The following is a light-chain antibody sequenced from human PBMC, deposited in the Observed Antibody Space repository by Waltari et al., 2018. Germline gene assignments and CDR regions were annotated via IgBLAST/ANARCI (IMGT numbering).Light chain of an antibody. CDR3: QQYGSSPPYT. CDR2: GAS. J-gene: IGKJ2*01. CDR1: QSVSSSY. V-gene: IGKV3-20*01. Sequence: EIVLTQSPGTLSLSPGERATLSCRASQSVSSSYLAWYQQKPGQAPRLLISGASSRATGIPDRFSGSWSVTDFTLTISRLEPEDFAVYYCQQYGSSPPYTFGQGTQLEI.